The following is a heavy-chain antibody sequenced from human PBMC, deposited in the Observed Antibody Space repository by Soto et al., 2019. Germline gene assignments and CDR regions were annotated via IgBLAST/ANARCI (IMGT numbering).Heavy chain of an antibody. Sequence: SETLSLTCTVSGYSITSNSYFWAWIRQPPGKGLEWIGSIYYSGTTYYNPSLKSRVTISVDTSKNQFSLKLTSVTAADTAVYYCATAPSGVGSGRAWLDPWGRGTLVTVSS. D-gene: IGHD3-10*01. CDR3: ATAPSGVGSGRAWLDP. CDR2: IYYSGTT. CDR1: GYSITSNSYF. V-gene: IGHV4-39*01. J-gene: IGHJ5*02.